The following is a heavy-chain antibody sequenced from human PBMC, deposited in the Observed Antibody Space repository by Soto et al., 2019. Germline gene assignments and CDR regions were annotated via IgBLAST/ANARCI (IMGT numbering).Heavy chain of an antibody. CDR1: GYSFTSYW. Sequence: GESLKISCKGSGYSFTSYWIGWVRQMPGKGLEWMGIIYPGDSDTRYSPSFQGQVTISADKSISTAYLQWSSLKASDTAMYYCARHDASLGFPDYYYYGMDVWGQGTTVTVSS. J-gene: IGHJ6*02. CDR2: IYPGDSDT. CDR3: ARHDASLGFPDYYYYGMDV. D-gene: IGHD3-16*01. V-gene: IGHV5-51*01.